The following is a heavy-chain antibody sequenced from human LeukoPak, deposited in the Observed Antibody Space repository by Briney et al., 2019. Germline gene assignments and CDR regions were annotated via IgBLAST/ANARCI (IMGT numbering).Heavy chain of an antibody. D-gene: IGHD3-10*01. CDR3: ARDLTAGSYYNSGDY. V-gene: IGHV4-34*01. J-gene: IGHJ4*02. CDR1: GGSFSGYY. Sequence: SETLSLTCAVYGGSFSGYYWSWIRQPPGKGLEWIGEINHSGSTNYNPSLKSRVTISVDASKNQFSLKLSSVTAADTAVYYCARDLTAGSYYNSGDYWGQGTLVTVSS. CDR2: INHSGST.